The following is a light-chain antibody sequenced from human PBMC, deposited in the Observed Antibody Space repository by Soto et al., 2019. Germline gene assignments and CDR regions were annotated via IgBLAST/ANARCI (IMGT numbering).Light chain of an antibody. Sequence: DIQMTQSPSSLSASIGDRVTISCRASQDIGAYVNWYQHKQGKAPRVLMYAASNLKSGVPARFSGSGVGRDFTLTISDLQPEDFATYYCPHSYSTRTFGQGTKVERK. CDR3: PHSYSTRT. J-gene: IGKJ1*01. CDR1: QDIGAY. CDR2: AAS. V-gene: IGKV1-39*01.